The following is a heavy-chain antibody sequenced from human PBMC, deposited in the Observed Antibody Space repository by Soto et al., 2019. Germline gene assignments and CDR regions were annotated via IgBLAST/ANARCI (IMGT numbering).Heavy chain of an antibody. J-gene: IGHJ5*02. CDR3: AKVGPYDSGSYMFRYNWFGP. Sequence: SLRLSCAASGFTCSSCTMNCVRQAPGKGLEWVSSISLSTNYIYYADSVKGRFTISRDNSKNTLYLQMNSLRAEDTAVYYCAKVGPYDSGSYMFRYNWFGPWGPGTLVTVSS. CDR1: GFTCSSCT. D-gene: IGHD3-10*01. V-gene: IGHV3-21*04. CDR2: ISLSTNYI.